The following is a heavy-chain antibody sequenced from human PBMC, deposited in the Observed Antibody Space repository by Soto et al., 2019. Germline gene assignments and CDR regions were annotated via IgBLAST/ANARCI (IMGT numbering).Heavy chain of an antibody. CDR2: IIPISGTA. CDR1: GGTFSRYP. J-gene: IGHJ6*02. Sequence: QVQLVQSGAEVKKPGSSVKVSFKASGGTFSRYPISWVRQAPGQGLEWMGGIIPISGTADYAPKFQGRVTITADESTSTGYMELRSLTSEDTAVYYCARERSVGYCSTTTCPRPFYYFGMGVWGQGTTVTVSS. D-gene: IGHD2-2*01. CDR3: ARERSVGYCSTTTCPRPFYYFGMGV. V-gene: IGHV1-69*01.